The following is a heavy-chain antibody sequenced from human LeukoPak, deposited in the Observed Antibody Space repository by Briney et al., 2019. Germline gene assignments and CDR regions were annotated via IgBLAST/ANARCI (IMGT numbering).Heavy chain of an antibody. D-gene: IGHD1-20*01. Sequence: TGGSLRLSCAASGFTFSTYTMHWVRQAPGKGLEWLAFIPYDGTEKYYADSVKGRFTISTYNANNTLYLQMNSLRSEDMAVYYCAKDDRSITGTPRDNGFDPWGQGTLVTVSS. CDR2: IPYDGTEK. J-gene: IGHJ5*02. CDR3: AKDDRSITGTPRDNGFDP. V-gene: IGHV3-30*02. CDR1: GFTFSTYT.